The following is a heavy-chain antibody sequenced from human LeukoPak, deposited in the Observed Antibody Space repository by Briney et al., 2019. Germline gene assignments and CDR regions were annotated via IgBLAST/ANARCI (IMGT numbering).Heavy chain of an antibody. CDR1: GGSISSYY. D-gene: IGHD1-26*01. J-gene: IGHJ4*02. CDR3: AGQRGSYFAARSFLLPYYFDY. V-gene: IGHV4-59*08. CDR2: IYYSGST. Sequence: SETLSLTCTVSGGSISSYYWSWIRQPPGKGLEWIGYIYYSGSTNYNPSLKSRVTISVDTSKNQFSLKLSSVTAADTAAYYCAGQRGSYFAARSFLLPYYFDYWGQGTLVTVSS.